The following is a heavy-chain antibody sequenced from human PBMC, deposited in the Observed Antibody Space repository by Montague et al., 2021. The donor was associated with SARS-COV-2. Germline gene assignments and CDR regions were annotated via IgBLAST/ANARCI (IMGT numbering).Heavy chain of an antibody. J-gene: IGHJ2*01. D-gene: IGHD6-13*01. Sequence: SLRLSCAASGFTFSSYDIHWVRQATGKGLEWVSAIGTAGDTYYPGSVKGRFTISRENAKNSLYLHMNSLRAGYTAVYYCARARYSSSWPLRLYWYFYLWGRGTLVTVSS. CDR1: GFTFSSYD. CDR2: IGTAGDT. CDR3: ARARYSSSWPLRLYWYFYL. V-gene: IGHV3-13*04.